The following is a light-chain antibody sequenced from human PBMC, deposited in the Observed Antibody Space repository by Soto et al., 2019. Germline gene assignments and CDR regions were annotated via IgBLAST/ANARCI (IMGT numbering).Light chain of an antibody. J-gene: IGLJ2*01. V-gene: IGLV2-14*01. CDR3: SSYTSRSTLG. CDR1: SSDVGGYKF. Sequence: QSALTQPASVSGSPGQWSTISCTGTSSDVGGYKFVSWYQHHPGKAPKLIMYEVSNRPSGVSNRFSGSKSGNTDSLTISGLQAEDEADYYCSSYTSRSTLGFGGGTKRTVL. CDR2: EVS.